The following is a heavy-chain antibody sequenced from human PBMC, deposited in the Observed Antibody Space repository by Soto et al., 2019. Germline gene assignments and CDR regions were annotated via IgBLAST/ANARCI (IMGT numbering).Heavy chain of an antibody. D-gene: IGHD6-19*01. CDR3: ARGGKSYRAVAKTSEYYYYYYMDV. Sequence: SETLSLTCTVSGGSISSYYWSWIRQPPGKGLEWIGYIYYSGSTNYNPSLKSRVTISVDTSKNQFSLKLSSVTAADTAVYYCARGGKSYRAVAKTSEYYYYYYMDVWGKGTTVTVSS. CDR2: IYYSGST. V-gene: IGHV4-59*01. CDR1: GGSISSYY. J-gene: IGHJ6*03.